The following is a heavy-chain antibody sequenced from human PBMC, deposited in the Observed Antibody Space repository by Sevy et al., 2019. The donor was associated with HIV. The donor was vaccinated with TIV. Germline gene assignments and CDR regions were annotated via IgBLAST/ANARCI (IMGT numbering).Heavy chain of an antibody. V-gene: IGHV3-33*01. CDR3: ARDSTPGITLFDY. CDR1: GFTFSTYG. J-gene: IGHJ4*02. Sequence: GGSLRLSRAASGFTFSTYGMHWIRQAPGKGLEWVAVIWFDESKKYYGDSVKGRFTISRDNSKNTLYLQMNSLRAEDTAVYYCARDSTPGITLFDYWGQGSLVTVSS. CDR2: IWFDESKK. D-gene: IGHD1-20*01.